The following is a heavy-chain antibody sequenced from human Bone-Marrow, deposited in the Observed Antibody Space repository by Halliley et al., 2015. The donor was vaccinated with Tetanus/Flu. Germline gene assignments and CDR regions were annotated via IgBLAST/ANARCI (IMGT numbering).Heavy chain of an antibody. V-gene: IGHV4-59*02. CDR2: IYYGGTT. CDR3: ARGRDIYNPFEY. J-gene: IGHJ4*02. Sequence: TLSLTCTVSGGPVSTFYWNWIRQSPEKGLQWLGYIYYGGTTKYNPSLSSRITMLMDTSKNQFSLMLTSVSPADTGVYYCARGRDIYNPFEYWGQGTLVTVSS. CDR1: GGPVSTFY. D-gene: IGHD1-1*01.